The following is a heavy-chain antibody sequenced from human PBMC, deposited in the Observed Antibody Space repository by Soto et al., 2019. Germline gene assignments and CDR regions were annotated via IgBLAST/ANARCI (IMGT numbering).Heavy chain of an antibody. D-gene: IGHD1-26*01. J-gene: IGHJ6*02. CDR2: ISGSGGST. CDR3: ATPEGGGPYYYGMDV. V-gene: IGHV3-23*01. CDR1: GLSFSSCA. Sequence: GESLKISCAASGLSFSSCAMSWVRQAPGKGLEWVSAISGSGGSTYYADSVKGRFTISRDNSKNTLYLQMNSLRAEDTAVYYCATPEGGGPYYYGMDVWGQGTTVTVSS.